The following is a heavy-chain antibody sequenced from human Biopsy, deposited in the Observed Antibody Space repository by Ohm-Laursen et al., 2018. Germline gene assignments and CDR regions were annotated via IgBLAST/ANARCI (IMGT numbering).Heavy chain of an antibody. Sequence: TLSLTWTVSGVSINGGRYYWNWIRHHPGKGLEWIGNIFYSANTYYNPSLKSRVTISVDTSKNQFSLKLSSVTAADTAVYYCARLGSGDYFPTFFDFWGQGALATVSS. V-gene: IGHV4-31*02. J-gene: IGHJ4*02. CDR2: IFYSANT. CDR1: GVSINGGRYY. CDR3: ARLGSGDYFPTFFDF. D-gene: IGHD5-12*01.